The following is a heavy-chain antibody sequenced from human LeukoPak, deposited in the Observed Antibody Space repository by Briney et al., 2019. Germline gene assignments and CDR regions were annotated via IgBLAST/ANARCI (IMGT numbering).Heavy chain of an antibody. D-gene: IGHD5-12*01. V-gene: IGHV4-34*01. J-gene: IGHJ4*02. Sequence: SETLSLTCAVYGGSFSGYYWSWIRQPPGKGLEWIGEINHSGSTNYNPSLKSRVTISVDTSKNQFSLKLSSVTAADTAVYYCARLSATISNYWGQGTLVTVSS. CDR3: ARLSATISNY. CDR1: GGSFSGYY. CDR2: INHSGST.